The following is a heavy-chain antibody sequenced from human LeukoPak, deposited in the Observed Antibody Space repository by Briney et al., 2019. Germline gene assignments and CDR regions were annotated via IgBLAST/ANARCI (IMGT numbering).Heavy chain of an antibody. CDR2: IYHSGGT. V-gene: IGHV4-38-2*02. CDR3: ARDLQVRDKTVVNWFDP. J-gene: IGHJ5*02. Sequence: SETLSLTCTVSGYSINSGYTWGWIRQPPGKGLEWIGNIYHSGGTYYNPSLTSRVTISVDTSKNQFSLQLNSVTPEDTAVYYCARDLQVRDKTVVNWFDPWGQGTLVTVSS. D-gene: IGHD2-21*01. CDR1: GYSINSGYT.